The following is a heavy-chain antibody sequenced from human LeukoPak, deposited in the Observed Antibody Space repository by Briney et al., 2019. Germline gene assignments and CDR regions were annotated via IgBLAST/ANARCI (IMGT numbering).Heavy chain of an antibody. D-gene: IGHD3-10*01. Sequence: GGSPRLSCAASGFTLSSYAMNWVRQAPGKGLEWVSSISGSGGSTYYADSVKGRFTISRDNSKNMLYLQMKSLRAEDTAVYYCAKYYGLGINDYWGQGTLVTVSS. CDR3: AKYYGLGINDY. V-gene: IGHV3-23*01. CDR1: GFTLSSYA. J-gene: IGHJ4*02. CDR2: ISGSGGST.